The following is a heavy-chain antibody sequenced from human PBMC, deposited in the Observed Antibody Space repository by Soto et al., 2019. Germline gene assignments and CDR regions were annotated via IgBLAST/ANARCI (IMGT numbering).Heavy chain of an antibody. CDR1: GGTFSSYT. V-gene: IGHV1-69*02. D-gene: IGHD3-3*01. Sequence: AASVKVSFKASGGTFSSYTISWVRQAPGQGLEWMGRIIPILGIANYAQKFQGRVTITADKSTSTAYMELSSLRSEDTAVYYCANLWSGYSGVGLIDYWGQGTLVTVSS. CDR2: IIPILGIA. CDR3: ANLWSGYSGVGLIDY. J-gene: IGHJ4*02.